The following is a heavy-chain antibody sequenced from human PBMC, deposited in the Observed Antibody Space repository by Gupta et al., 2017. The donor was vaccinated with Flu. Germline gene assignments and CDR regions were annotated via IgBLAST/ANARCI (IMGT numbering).Heavy chain of an antibody. CDR3: TTGGY. Sequence: EVQLVESGGGLVKPGGSLRVSCAASGFIFSNAWMNWVRQTPGKGLEWVGRIENKTDGGTTDYAAPVKGRFTISRDDSKNTLYLEMNSLRIEDTAVYYCTTGGYWGQGTLVTVSS. J-gene: IGHJ4*02. CDR1: GFIFSNAW. CDR2: IENKTDGGTT. V-gene: IGHV3-15*04.